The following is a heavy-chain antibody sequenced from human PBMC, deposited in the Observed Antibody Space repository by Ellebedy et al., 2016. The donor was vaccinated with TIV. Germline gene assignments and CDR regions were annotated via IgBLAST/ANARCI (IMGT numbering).Heavy chain of an antibody. V-gene: IGHV3-53*01. J-gene: IGHJ5*02. CDR3: AVGRPNYGDFRS. Sequence: GGSLRLSXAVSGFTVSSNYMSWVRQAPGRGLEWVSVIYAGGTTDYVASVKGRFSISRDTSKNTLSLQMNSLRADDTAIYYCAVGRPNYGDFRSWGQGTLVTVSS. CDR1: GFTVSSNY. CDR2: IYAGGTT. D-gene: IGHD4-17*01.